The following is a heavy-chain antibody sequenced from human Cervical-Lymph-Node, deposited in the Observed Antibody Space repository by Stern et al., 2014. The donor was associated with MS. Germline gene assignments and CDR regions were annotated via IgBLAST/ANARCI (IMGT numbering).Heavy chain of an antibody. Sequence: EVQLVESGGGLVKPGGSLRLSCAASGFTFSSYSMNWVRQAPGKGLEWVSSISSSSSYLYYADSVKGRFTISRDNAKNSLYLQMNSLRAEDTAVYYCARSEVVPAAISTLYYYYGMDVWGQGTTVTVSS. CDR2: ISSSSSYL. CDR1: GFTFSSYS. D-gene: IGHD2-2*02. CDR3: ARSEVVPAAISTLYYYYGMDV. V-gene: IGHV3-21*01. J-gene: IGHJ6*02.